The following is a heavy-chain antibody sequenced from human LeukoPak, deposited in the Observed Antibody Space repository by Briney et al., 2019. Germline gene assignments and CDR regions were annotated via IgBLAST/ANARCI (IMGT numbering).Heavy chain of an antibody. V-gene: IGHV4-31*03. CDR3: SRARVDYGDFDY. J-gene: IGHJ4*02. CDR1: GGSISSGGYY. D-gene: IGHD4-17*01. Sequence: SGTLSLTCTVSGGSISSGGYYWSWLRPHPGTGLEWIGYIYYSGSTYYNPSRESRVTISVDTSKNQCSLKLSSVTAADTAVYYLSRARVDYGDFDYWGEGTLVTVSS. CDR2: IYYSGST.